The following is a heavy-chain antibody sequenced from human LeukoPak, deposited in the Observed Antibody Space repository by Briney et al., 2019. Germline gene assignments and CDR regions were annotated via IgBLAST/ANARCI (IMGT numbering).Heavy chain of an antibody. V-gene: IGHV3-53*04. CDR2: IYSGGSA. CDR1: GFTVSSNY. CDR3: ARASANCGGDCYPYFDY. D-gene: IGHD2-21*02. J-gene: IGHJ4*02. Sequence: PGGSLRLSCAASGFTVSSNYMSWVRQAPGKGLEWVSVIYSGGSAYYADSVKGRFTISRHNSKNTLYLQMNSLRAEDTAVYYCARASANCGGDCYPYFDYWGQGTLVTVSS.